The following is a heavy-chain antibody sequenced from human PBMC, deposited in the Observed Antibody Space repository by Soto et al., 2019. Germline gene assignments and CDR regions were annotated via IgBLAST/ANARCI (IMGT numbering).Heavy chain of an antibody. CDR1: GYSFTSYW. V-gene: IGHV5-10-1*01. CDR2: IDPSDSYT. Sequence: GESLKISCKGSGYSFTSYWISWVRQMPGKGLEWMGRIDPSDSYTNYSPSFQGHVTISADKSISTAYLQWSSLKASDTAMYYCARRYCRGGSCYSCFDPWGQGTLVPVSS. J-gene: IGHJ5*02. CDR3: ARRYCRGGSCYSCFDP. D-gene: IGHD2-15*01.